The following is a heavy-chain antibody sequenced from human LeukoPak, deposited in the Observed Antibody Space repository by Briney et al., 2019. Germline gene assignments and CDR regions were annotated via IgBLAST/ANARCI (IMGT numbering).Heavy chain of an antibody. CDR1: GGSFSGYY. V-gene: IGHV4-34*01. CDR2: INHSGST. J-gene: IGHJ4*02. Sequence: PSETLSLTCAVYGGSFSGYYWSWIRQPPGKGLEWIGEINHSGSTYYNPSLKSRVTLSVDTSKNQFSLKLSSVTAADTAVYYCARDLAVLGYFHFDYWGQGTLVTVSS. D-gene: IGHD3-22*01. CDR3: ARDLAVLGYFHFDY.